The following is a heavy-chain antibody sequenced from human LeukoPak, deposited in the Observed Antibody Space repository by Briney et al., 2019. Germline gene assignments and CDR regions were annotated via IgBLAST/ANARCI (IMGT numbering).Heavy chain of an antibody. CDR1: GGSVNSGRYY. Sequence: SETLSLTCTVSGGSVNSGRYYWSWIRQPAGKGLEWIGRIYTSGSTNYNPSLKSRVTMSVDTSKNQFSLRLSSVTAADTAVYYCARDDFDYNDLVSVIHIWGQGTMVTVSS. V-gene: IGHV4-61*02. CDR2: IYTSGST. CDR3: ARDDFDYNDLVSVIHI. J-gene: IGHJ3*02. D-gene: IGHD3-3*01.